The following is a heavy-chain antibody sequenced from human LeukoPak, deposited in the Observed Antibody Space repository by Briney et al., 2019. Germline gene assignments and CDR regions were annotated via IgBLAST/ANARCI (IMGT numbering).Heavy chain of an antibody. D-gene: IGHD2-2*02. CDR3: AKDHPPYQLLYRELDY. CDR2: IRYDGSNK. V-gene: IGHV3-30*02. Sequence: PGGSLRLSCAASGFTFSSYWMSWVRQAPGKGLEWVAFIRYDGSNKYYADSVKGRFTISRDNSKNTLYLQMNSLRAEDTAVYYCAKDHPPYQLLYRELDYWGQGTLVTVSS. CDR1: GFTFSSYW. J-gene: IGHJ4*02.